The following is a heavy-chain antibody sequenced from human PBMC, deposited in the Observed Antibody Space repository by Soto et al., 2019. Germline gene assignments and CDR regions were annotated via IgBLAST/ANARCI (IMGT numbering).Heavy chain of an antibody. D-gene: IGHD2-21*02. CDR2: INHSGST. V-gene: IGHV4-34*01. Sequence: PSETLSLTCAVYGGSFSGYYWSWIHQPPGKGLEWIGEINHSGSTNYNPSLKSRVTISVDTSKNQFSLKLSSVTAADTAVYYCARGASYCGGDCYPYYFDYWGQGTLVTVSS. CDR1: GGSFSGYY. CDR3: ARGASYCGGDCYPYYFDY. J-gene: IGHJ4*02.